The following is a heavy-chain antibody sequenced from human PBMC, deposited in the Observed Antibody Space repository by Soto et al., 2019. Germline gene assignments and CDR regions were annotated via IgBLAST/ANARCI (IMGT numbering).Heavy chain of an antibody. CDR3: ARPGYSSNWYWFDP. J-gene: IGHJ5*02. D-gene: IGHD6-13*01. CDR2: MHHSGST. CDR1: GGSLRSSDYY. V-gene: IGHV4-39*01. Sequence: QVQLQESGPGLVKPSETLSLTCTVSGGSLRSSDYYWGWIRQPPNKGLEWIGSMHHSGSTFYNPSLKSRVTISVDTSKNQFSLKLTSVTAADTAVYYCARPGYSSNWYWFDPWGQGTLVTVSS.